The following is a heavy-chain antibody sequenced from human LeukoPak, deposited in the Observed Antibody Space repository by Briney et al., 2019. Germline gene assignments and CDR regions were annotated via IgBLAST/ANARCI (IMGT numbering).Heavy chain of an antibody. J-gene: IGHJ4*02. CDR3: ATYYDSSDYKWNY. Sequence: PSETLSLTCAVSGGSISNSNWWSWVRQPPGKGLEWIGEIYHSGSTNYNPSLKSRVTISVDKSKNQFSLKLSSVTAADTAVYYCATYYDSSDYKWNYWGQGTLVTVSS. V-gene: IGHV4-4*02. CDR1: GGSISNSNW. D-gene: IGHD3-22*01. CDR2: IYHSGST.